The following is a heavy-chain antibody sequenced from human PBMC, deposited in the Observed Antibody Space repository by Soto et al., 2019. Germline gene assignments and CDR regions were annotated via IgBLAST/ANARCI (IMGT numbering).Heavy chain of an antibody. V-gene: IGHV3-33*01. J-gene: IGHJ4*02. D-gene: IGHD3-10*01. CDR2: IWYDGSNK. CDR1: GFTFSSYG. CDR3: ARASGQPPGRYFDY. Sequence: PGGSLRLSCAASGFTFSSYGMHWVRQAPGKGLEWVAVIWYDGSNKYYADSVKGRFTISRDNSKNTLYLQMNGLRAEDTAVYYCARASGQPPGRYFDYWGQGTLVTVSS.